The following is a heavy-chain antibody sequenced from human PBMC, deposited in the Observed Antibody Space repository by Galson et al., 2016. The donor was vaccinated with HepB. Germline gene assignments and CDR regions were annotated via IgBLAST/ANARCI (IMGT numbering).Heavy chain of an antibody. D-gene: IGHD3-16*01. CDR3: ARHYADWFDP. J-gene: IGHJ5*02. CDR2: IKQDGSEK. Sequence: SLRLSCAASGFTFSNYWMIWVRQAPGKGLEWLAKIKQDGSEKHYVDSVKGRFTISRDNAKDSLYLQTNTLRAEDTAVYYCARHYADWFDPWGQGTLVTVSS. V-gene: IGHV3-7*01. CDR1: GFTFSNYW.